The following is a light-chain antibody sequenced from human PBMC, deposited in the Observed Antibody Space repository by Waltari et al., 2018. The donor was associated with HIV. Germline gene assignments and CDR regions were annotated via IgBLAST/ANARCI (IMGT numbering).Light chain of an antibody. Sequence: QSALTQPASVSGSPGQSITISCTGTSSDVGGYNYVSWYQQHPGKAPKLMIFDVTKRPSGVSNRFSGSKSGNTASLTISGLQAEDEADYYCSSYTTRSLVVFGGGTKLTVL. CDR1: SSDVGGYNY. CDR2: DVT. J-gene: IGLJ2*01. CDR3: SSYTTRSLVV. V-gene: IGLV2-14*01.